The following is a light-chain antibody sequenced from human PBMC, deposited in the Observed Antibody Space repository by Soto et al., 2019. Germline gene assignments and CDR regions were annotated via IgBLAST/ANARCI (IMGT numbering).Light chain of an antibody. CDR1: SSDVGGYNY. J-gene: IGLJ3*02. CDR3: CSYAGSYTAG. V-gene: IGLV2-11*01. CDR2: DVS. Sequence: QAVVTQPRSVSGSPGQSVTISCTGTSSDVGGYNYVSWYQQHPGKAPKLMIYDVSKRPSGVPDRFSGSKSGNTASLTISGLQAEDEADYYCCSYAGSYTAGFGGGTKLTVL.